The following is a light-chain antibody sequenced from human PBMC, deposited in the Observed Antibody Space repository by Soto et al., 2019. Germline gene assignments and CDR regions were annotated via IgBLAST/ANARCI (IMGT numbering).Light chain of an antibody. V-gene: IGLV2-23*01. Sequence: QSALTQPASVSGSPGQSITISCTGTSSDIGAYNLVSWYQHHPGNAPKLMIYEDTKRPSGVSSRFSGSKSGNTASLTISGLQTEDEDDYCYCSYASGSTLVFGGGTKVTVL. CDR2: EDT. CDR1: SSDIGAYNL. J-gene: IGLJ3*02. CDR3: CSYASGSTLV.